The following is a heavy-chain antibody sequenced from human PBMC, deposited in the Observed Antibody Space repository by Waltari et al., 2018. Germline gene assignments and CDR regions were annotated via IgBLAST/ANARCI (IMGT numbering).Heavy chain of an antibody. D-gene: IGHD3-3*01. J-gene: IGHJ3*02. CDR1: GCSISSSRHY. CDR2: IYYSGST. CDR3: ARQARFKGDI. Sequence: QLQLQESGPGLVKPSATLSLTCTASGCSISSSRHYWGWIRQPPGKGLEWIESIYYSGSTYYNPSLKSRVTISVDTSKNQFSLKLSSVTAADTAVYYCARQARFKGDIWGQGTMVTVSS. V-gene: IGHV4-39*01.